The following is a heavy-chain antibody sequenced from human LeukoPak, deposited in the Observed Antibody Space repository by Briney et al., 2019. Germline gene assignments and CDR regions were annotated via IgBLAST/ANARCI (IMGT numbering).Heavy chain of an antibody. CDR3: ARGSSGWYYFDY. Sequence: GGSLRLSCAASGFTFSTYIMNWVRQAPGKGLEWVSSISSSSSYIYYADSVKGRFTISRDNAKNSLYLQMNSLRAEDTAVCYCARGSSGWYYFDYWGQGTLVTVSS. CDR2: ISSSSSYI. J-gene: IGHJ4*02. CDR1: GFTFSTYI. D-gene: IGHD6-19*01. V-gene: IGHV3-21*01.